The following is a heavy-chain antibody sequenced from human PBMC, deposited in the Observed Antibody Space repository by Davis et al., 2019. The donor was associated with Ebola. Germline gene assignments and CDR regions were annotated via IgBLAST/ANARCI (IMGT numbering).Heavy chain of an antibody. CDR1: GFTLSSYA. Sequence: GESLKISCAASGFTLSSYAMSWVRQAPGKGLEWVSAISGSGGSTYYADSVKGRFTISRDNSKNTLYLQMNSLRAEDTAVYYCAKGGFRELLGLYYGMDVWGQGTTVTVSS. D-gene: IGHD3-10*01. CDR3: AKGGFRELLGLYYGMDV. CDR2: ISGSGGST. J-gene: IGHJ6*02. V-gene: IGHV3-23*01.